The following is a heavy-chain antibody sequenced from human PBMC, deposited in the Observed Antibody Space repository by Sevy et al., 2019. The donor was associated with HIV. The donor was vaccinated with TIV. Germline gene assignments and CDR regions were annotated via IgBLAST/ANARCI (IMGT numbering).Heavy chain of an antibody. D-gene: IGHD1-1*01. J-gene: IGHJ4*02. Sequence: SETLSLTCSVSGGSVSSGDYYWGWIRQSPGKGLECIGYISYRTTTNYNPSLKSRVTISVDSSKNQFSLRLTSVTAADTAIYYCAREKTTGTVDPPHGFDFWGQGALVTVSS. CDR3: AREKTTGTVDPPHGFDF. V-gene: IGHV4-61*08. CDR1: GGSVSSGDYY. CDR2: ISYRTTT.